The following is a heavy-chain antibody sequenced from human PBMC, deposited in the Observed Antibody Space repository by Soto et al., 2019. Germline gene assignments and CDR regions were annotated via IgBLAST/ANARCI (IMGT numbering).Heavy chain of an antibody. D-gene: IGHD6-19*01. CDR1: GASISSYF. J-gene: IGHJ5*02. V-gene: IGHV4-4*07. CDR3: AGEAGPDRWFDP. Sequence: SETLSLTCTVSGASISSYFLTWIRQPAGKGLDWIGRISTSGTTNYNPSLKSRVTLSVDTSKNHFSLNLSSLTAADTAVYYCAGEAGPDRWFDPWGQGTLVTVSS. CDR2: ISTSGTT.